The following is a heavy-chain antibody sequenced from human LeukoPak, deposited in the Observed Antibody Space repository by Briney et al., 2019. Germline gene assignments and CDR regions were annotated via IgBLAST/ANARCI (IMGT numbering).Heavy chain of an antibody. V-gene: IGHV3-30*03. CDR1: GFTFSSYG. D-gene: IGHD5-24*01. J-gene: IGHJ6*02. Sequence: GGSLRLSCAASGFTFSSYGMHWVRQAPGKGLEWVAVISYDGSNKYYAGSVKGRFTTSRDNSKNTLYLQMNSLRAEDTAVYYCARRDGYRGMDVWGQGTTVTVSS. CDR3: ARRDGYRGMDV. CDR2: ISYDGSNK.